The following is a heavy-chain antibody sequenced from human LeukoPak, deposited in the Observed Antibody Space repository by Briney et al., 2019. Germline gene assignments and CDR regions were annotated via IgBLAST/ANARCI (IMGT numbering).Heavy chain of an antibody. D-gene: IGHD3-3*01. CDR2: ISGSGGST. CDR1: GFTFSSYA. J-gene: IGHJ4*02. V-gene: IGHV3-23*01. CDR3: AKDQDTIFGVVTSVGDY. Sequence: PGGSLRLSCAASGFTFSSYAMSWVRQAPGKGLEWVSAISGSGGSTYYADSVKGRFTISRDNSKNTLYLQMNSLRAEDTAVYYCAKDQDTIFGVVTSVGDYWGQGTLVTVSS.